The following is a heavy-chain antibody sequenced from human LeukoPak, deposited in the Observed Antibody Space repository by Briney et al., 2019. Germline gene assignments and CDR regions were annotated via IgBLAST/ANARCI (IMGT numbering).Heavy chain of an antibody. CDR1: GGTFSSYA. CDR2: IIPIFGIA. D-gene: IGHD5-18*01. Sequence: SVKVSCKASGGTFSSYAISWVRQAPGQGLEWMGRIIPIFGIANYAQKFQGRVTITADKSTSTAYMELSSLRSEDTAVYYCAREGVDTAMVNRWFDPWGQGTLVTVSS. CDR3: AREGVDTAMVNRWFDP. V-gene: IGHV1-69*04. J-gene: IGHJ5*02.